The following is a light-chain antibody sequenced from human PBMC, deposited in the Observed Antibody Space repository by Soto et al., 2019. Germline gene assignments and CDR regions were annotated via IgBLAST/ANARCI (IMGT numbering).Light chain of an antibody. CDR2: AAS. CDR1: QNISDY. V-gene: IGKV1-39*01. Sequence: DIQMTQSPSSLSASVGDRVTITCRASQNISDYLNWYHQKPGKAPNLLIYAASSLQEGVPLRFSGSGSGTDFTLTVSTLQPEAFATYYCQQTYSTSSYTFGQGTKRDIK. CDR3: QQTYSTSSYT. J-gene: IGKJ2*01.